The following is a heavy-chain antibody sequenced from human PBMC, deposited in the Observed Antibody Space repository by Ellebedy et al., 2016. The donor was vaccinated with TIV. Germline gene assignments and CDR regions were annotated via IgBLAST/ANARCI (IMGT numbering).Heavy chain of an antibody. CDR2: FHYRGYT. Sequence: MPSETLSPTCPVPGGSSSSGAYYWNSIRQPPGKGLVCTAYFHYRGYTTYNPSLESRVAISLDTSKNQVSLKQTSVTAADTAVYYCAGEDIDGYNYFNYWGRGTLVTVSS. V-gene: IGHV4-61*08. J-gene: IGHJ4*02. CDR3: AGEDIDGYNYFNY. D-gene: IGHD5-24*01. CDR1: GGSSSSGAYY.